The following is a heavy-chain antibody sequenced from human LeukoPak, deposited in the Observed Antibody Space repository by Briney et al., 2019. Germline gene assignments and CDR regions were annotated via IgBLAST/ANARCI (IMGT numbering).Heavy chain of an antibody. Sequence: SVKVSCKASGYTFTSYYMHWVRQAPGQGLEWMGGIIPIFGTANHAQKFQGRVTITADESTSTAYMELSSLRSEDTAVYYCARGFGGSGWYSRYYYMDVWGKGTTVTVSS. CDR2: IIPIFGTA. CDR3: ARGFGGSGWYSRYYYMDV. J-gene: IGHJ6*03. D-gene: IGHD6-19*01. CDR1: GYTFTSYY. V-gene: IGHV1-69*13.